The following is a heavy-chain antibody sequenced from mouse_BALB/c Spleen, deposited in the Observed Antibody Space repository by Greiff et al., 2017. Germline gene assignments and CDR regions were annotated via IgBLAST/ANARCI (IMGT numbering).Heavy chain of an antibody. Sequence: EVQLQQSGAELVKPGASVKLSCTASGFNIKDTYMHWVKQRPEQGLEWIGRIDPANGNTKYDPKFQGKASITADTSSNTAYLQLSSLTSEDTAVYYCVPGGYVAWFAYWGQGTLVTVSA. CDR2: IDPANGNT. D-gene: IGHD2-2*01. V-gene: IGHV14-3*02. CDR1: GFNIKDTY. CDR3: VPGGYVAWFAY. J-gene: IGHJ3*01.